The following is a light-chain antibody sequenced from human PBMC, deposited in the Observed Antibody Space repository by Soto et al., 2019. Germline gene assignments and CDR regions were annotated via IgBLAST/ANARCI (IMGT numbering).Light chain of an antibody. CDR3: GSWDSSLGAYV. CDR2: DDD. J-gene: IGLJ1*01. CDR1: SSNIGGNS. Sequence: QSVLTQPPSVSAAPGQRVTISCSGSSSNIGGNSVSWYQQLPGTAPKLLIYDDDKRPSGIPDRFSGSKSGTSATLGITGFQTGDEADYYCGSWDSSLGAYVFGTGTKGTVL. V-gene: IGLV1-51*01.